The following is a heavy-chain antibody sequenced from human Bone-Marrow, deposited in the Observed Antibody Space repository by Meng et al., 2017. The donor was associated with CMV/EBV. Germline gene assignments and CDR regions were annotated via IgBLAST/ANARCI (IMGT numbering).Heavy chain of an antibody. Sequence: GGSLRLSCAASGFTFSDYSMSWIRQAPGKGLEWLSYLSSSGSTMYYADSVKGRFTISRDNAMNSLSLQMNSLRAEDTAIYYCARFSSSSRRYFDYWGQGTLVTVYS. CDR1: GFTFSDYS. J-gene: IGHJ4*02. V-gene: IGHV3-11*01. D-gene: IGHD6-6*01. CDR2: LSSSGSTM. CDR3: ARFSSSSRRYFDY.